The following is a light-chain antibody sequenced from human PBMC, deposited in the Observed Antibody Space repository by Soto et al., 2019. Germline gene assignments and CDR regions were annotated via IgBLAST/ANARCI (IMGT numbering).Light chain of an antibody. CDR3: QQYDSTPPYT. Sequence: DIVMTQSPDSLAVSLGERATINCKSSQSVLYSSNNKNYLAWYQQKPGQPPKLLIYWASTRESGVPDRFSGRGSGTDFTLNISSLQAEDVALYYGQQYDSTPPYTFGQGTKLEIK. V-gene: IGKV4-1*01. CDR2: WAS. CDR1: QSVLYSSNNKNY. J-gene: IGKJ2*01.